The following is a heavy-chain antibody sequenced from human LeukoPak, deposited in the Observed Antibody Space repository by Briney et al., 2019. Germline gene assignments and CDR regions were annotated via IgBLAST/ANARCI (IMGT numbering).Heavy chain of an antibody. J-gene: IGHJ2*01. CDR2: ICSSGST. Sequence: PSQTLSLTCTVSGDFVRSGVYCWSWIRQRPGAGLQWIGYICSSGSTSYNPSLRSRVTISVDRSKNQFSLKLSSVTAADTAVYYCARRPIVVVPAAKNWYFDLWGRGTLVTVSS. D-gene: IGHD2-2*01. CDR1: GDFVRSGVYC. V-gene: IGHV4-31*03. CDR3: ARRPIVVVPAAKNWYFDL.